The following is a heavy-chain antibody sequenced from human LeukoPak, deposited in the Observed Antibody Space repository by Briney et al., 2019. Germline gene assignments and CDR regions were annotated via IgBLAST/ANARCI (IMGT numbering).Heavy chain of an antibody. J-gene: IGHJ5*02. CDR3: ARGGPVKSIYDPHWYDP. D-gene: IGHD5/OR15-5a*01. V-gene: IGHV3-74*01. Sequence: GRSLRLSCAASGFTFSSYWLHWLRQAPGKGLTWVSRINSDGSRINYADSVKGRFTSSRDNAKNTLYLQMNSLRVEDTAVYFCARGGPVKSIYDPHWYDPWGQGTLVTVSS. CDR2: INSDGSRI. CDR1: GFTFSSYW.